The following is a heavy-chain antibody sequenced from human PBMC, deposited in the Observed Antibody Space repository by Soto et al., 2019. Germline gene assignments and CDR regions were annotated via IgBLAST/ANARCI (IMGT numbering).Heavy chain of an antibody. V-gene: IGHV1-18*01. Sequence: QIQLVQSGDEVKKPGASVKVSCKASGYSFTNYGISWVRQAPGQGLECMGWISPYSGNTNHAQKFQGRVTLTTDTSTSTAYMELSSLRSDDTAVYYCARDWSYPSGGIDYWGQGTLVTVSS. CDR1: GYSFTNYG. J-gene: IGHJ4*02. D-gene: IGHD6-25*01. CDR3: ARDWSYPSGGIDY. CDR2: ISPYSGNT.